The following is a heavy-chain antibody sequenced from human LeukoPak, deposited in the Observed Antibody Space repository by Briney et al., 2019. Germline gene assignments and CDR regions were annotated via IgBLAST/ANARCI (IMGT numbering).Heavy chain of an antibody. D-gene: IGHD6-6*01. CDR3: ARDDMAARGAFDI. CDR1: GFTFSSYS. V-gene: IGHV3-21*01. J-gene: IGHJ3*02. Sequence: GGSLRLSCAASGFTFSSYSMNWVRQAPGKGLEWVSSISSSSSYIYYADSVKGRFTISRDNAKNSLYLQMNSLRAEDTAVYYCARDDMAARGAFDIWGQGTMVTVSS. CDR2: ISSSSSYI.